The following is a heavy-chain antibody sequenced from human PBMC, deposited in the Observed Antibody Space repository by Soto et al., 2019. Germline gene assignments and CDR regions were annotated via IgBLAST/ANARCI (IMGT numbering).Heavy chain of an antibody. D-gene: IGHD2-2*01. CDR2: ISYDGNNK. CDR1: GFTFSSYA. Sequence: GGSLRLSCAASGFTFSSYAMHWVRQAPGKGLEWVAVISYDGNNKYYADSVKGRFTISRDSSKNTLYLQMNSLRGEDTALYYCARPANAVVGRRNYYYGMDFWGQGTTVTVSS. J-gene: IGHJ6*02. V-gene: IGHV3-30-3*01. CDR3: ARPANAVVGRRNYYYGMDF.